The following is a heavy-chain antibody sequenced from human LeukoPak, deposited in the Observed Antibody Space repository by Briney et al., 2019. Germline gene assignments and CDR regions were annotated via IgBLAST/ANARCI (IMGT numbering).Heavy chain of an antibody. CDR3: VKSSSSWYEFAY. V-gene: IGHV3-64D*06. D-gene: IGHD6-13*01. CDR1: GFPFSSYA. J-gene: IGHJ4*02. CDR2: ISSNGGST. Sequence: PGRSLSLSCSASGFPFSSYAMHWVRQAPGKRLEYVSAISSNGGSTYYAGAVKGRFGMSRDNSKNTRYLQMGSLRAEDTAVYYCVKSSSSWYEFAYWGQGTLVTVSS.